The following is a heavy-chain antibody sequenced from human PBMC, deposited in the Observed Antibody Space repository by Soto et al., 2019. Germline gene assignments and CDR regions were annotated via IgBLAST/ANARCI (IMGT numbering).Heavy chain of an antibody. Sequence: GGSLRLSCAASGFTFSSYSMNWVRQAPGKGLEWVSYISSSSTIYYADSVKGRFTISRDNAKNSLYLQMNSLRAEDTAVYYCARSRAIFGVVIKPTDYYYMDVWGKGTTVTVSS. CDR3: ARSRAIFGVVIKPTDYYYMDV. J-gene: IGHJ6*03. CDR1: GFTFSSYS. CDR2: ISSSSTI. D-gene: IGHD3-3*01. V-gene: IGHV3-48*01.